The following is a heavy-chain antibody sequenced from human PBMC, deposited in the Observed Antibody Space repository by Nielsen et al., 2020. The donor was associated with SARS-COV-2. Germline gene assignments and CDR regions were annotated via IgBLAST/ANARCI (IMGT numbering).Heavy chain of an antibody. V-gene: IGHV1-69*13. CDR1: GYTFTSND. CDR2: IIPMFGTP. CDR3: ARDREFYFGSGRRPGGY. D-gene: IGHD3-10*01. Sequence: SVQVSCKASGYTFTSNDITWVRQAPGQGLEWMGGIIPMFGTPNYAQEFQGRVSITADESTRTAFMELSSLRSDDTAVYYCARDREFYFGSGRRPGGYWGQGTLVTVSS. J-gene: IGHJ4*02.